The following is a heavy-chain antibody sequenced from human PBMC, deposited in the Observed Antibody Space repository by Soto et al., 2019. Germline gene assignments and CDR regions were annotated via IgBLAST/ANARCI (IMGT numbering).Heavy chain of an antibody. CDR2: IYYSGRT. J-gene: IGHJ4*02. V-gene: IGHV4-31*03. CDR3: ARRLGNAVVPAAPLFQY. Sequence: QVQLQESGPGLVKPSQTLSLTCTVSGGSISSGGYYWSWIRQHPGKGLEWIGYIYYSGRTYYNPSLRSRVTIPVVTSKNQFSLKLSSVPAADTAVYYCARRLGNAVVPAAPLFQYWGQGTLVTLSS. D-gene: IGHD2-2*01. CDR1: GGSISSGGYY.